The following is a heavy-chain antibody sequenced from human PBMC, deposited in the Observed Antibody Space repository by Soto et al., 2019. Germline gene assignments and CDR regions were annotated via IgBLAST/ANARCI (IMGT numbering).Heavy chain of an antibody. D-gene: IGHD2-15*01. Sequence: PGGSLRLSCAASGFTFDDYAMHWVRQAPGKGLEWVSGISWNSGSIGYADSVKGRFTISRDNAKNSLYLQMNSLRAEDTALYYCAKGYCSGGSCYFAFDIWGQGTMVTVSS. CDR2: ISWNSGSI. CDR1: GFTFDDYA. J-gene: IGHJ3*02. V-gene: IGHV3-9*01. CDR3: AKGYCSGGSCYFAFDI.